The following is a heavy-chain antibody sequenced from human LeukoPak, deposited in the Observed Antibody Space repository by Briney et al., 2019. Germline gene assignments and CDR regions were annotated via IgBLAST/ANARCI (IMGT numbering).Heavy chain of an antibody. V-gene: IGHV3-21*01. CDR3: ARGGGAVPIDY. CDR1: GFTFSSYT. CDR2: ISGSSYI. D-gene: IGHD2-21*01. Sequence: GGSLRLSCAASGFTFSSYTMNWVRQAPGRGLEWVSSISGSSYIYYADSVKGRFTISRDNAKNSLFLQMNSLRAEDTAVYYCARGGGAVPIDYWGQGTLVTVSS. J-gene: IGHJ4*02.